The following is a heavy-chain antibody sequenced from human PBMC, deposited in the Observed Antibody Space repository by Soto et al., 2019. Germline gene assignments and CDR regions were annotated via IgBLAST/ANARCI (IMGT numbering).Heavy chain of an antibody. CDR1: GFTFYRHA. CDR2: LSGGGGNI. V-gene: IGHV3-23*01. CDR3: AKDWGTEGYSVRAFDV. D-gene: IGHD1-1*01. Sequence: PGGSLRLSCAASGFTFYRHAMNWVRQAPGKGLEWVSVLSGGGGNIDYAVFVKGRFTIPRDNSKNMLYLQMNSLTVEDTAVYYCAKDWGTEGYSVRAFDVWGQGTVVTVSS. J-gene: IGHJ3*01.